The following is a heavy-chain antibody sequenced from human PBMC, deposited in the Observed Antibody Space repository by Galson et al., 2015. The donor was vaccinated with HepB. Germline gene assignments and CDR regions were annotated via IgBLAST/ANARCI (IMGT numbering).Heavy chain of an antibody. Sequence: TLSLTCTVSGGSISSGGYYWSWIRQHPGKGLEWIGYIYYSGSTYYNPSLKSRVTISVDTSKNQFSLKLSSVTAADTAVYYCARAGNFQYDFWSGHPAVVWGQGTTVTVSS. D-gene: IGHD3-3*01. CDR1: GGSISSGGYY. CDR2: IYYSGST. V-gene: IGHV4-31*03. CDR3: ARAGNFQYDFWSGHPAVV. J-gene: IGHJ6*02.